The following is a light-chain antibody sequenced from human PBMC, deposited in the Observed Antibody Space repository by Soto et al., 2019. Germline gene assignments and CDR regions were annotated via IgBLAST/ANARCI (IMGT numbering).Light chain of an antibody. J-gene: IGKJ1*01. CDR2: GAS. CDR3: QRFGTSPPWT. CDR1: QSVSSSY. Sequence: VGLTQSPGTLSLSTGERATLSCRASQSVSSSYLAWYQQKPGQAPRLLIYGASIRATGIPDRFSGSGSGTDFTLTITRLEPEDFAVYYCQRFGTSPPWTFGQGTKVDIK. V-gene: IGKV3-20*01.